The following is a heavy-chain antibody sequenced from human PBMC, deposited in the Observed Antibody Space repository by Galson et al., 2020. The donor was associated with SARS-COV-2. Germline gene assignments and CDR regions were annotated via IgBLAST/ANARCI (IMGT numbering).Heavy chain of an antibody. CDR2: ISSSSSTI. V-gene: IGHV3-48*01. CDR1: GFTFSSYS. J-gene: IGHJ4*02. Sequence: GGSLRLSCAASGFTFSSYSMNWVRQAPGKGLEWVSYISSSSSTIYYADSVKGRFTISRDNAKNSLYLQMNSLRAEDTAVYYCAREEHPYSSSWLVYWGQGTLVTVSS. D-gene: IGHD6-13*01. CDR3: AREEHPYSSSWLVY.